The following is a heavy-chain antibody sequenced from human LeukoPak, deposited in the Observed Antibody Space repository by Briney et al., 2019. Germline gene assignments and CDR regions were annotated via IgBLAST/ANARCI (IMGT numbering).Heavy chain of an antibody. CDR1: GFTFSNYW. V-gene: IGHV3-7*01. D-gene: IGHD5-12*01. CDR2: IKQDGSEK. Sequence: GGSLRLSYAASGFTFSNYWMSWVRQAPGKGLEWVATIKQDGSEKYYVDSVKGRFTVSRDNAKNSLYLLMNSLGAEDTAMYYCARLSGETTIFDYWGQGTLVTVSS. J-gene: IGHJ4*02. CDR3: ARLSGETTIFDY.